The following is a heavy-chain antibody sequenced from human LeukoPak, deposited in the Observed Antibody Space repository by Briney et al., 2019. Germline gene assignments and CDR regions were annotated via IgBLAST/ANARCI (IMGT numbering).Heavy chain of an antibody. Sequence: PGGSLRLSCAASGFTFSRYWMHWVRQVPGKGLVWVSRINSDGSSTNYADSVKGRFTISRDNAKNTLYLQMSSRRAEDTAIYYCARAGDVDTTLANNRFDPWGQGTLVTVSS. CDR2: INSDGSST. CDR3: ARAGDVDTTLANNRFDP. CDR1: GFTFSRYW. J-gene: IGHJ5*02. V-gene: IGHV3-74*01. D-gene: IGHD5-18*01.